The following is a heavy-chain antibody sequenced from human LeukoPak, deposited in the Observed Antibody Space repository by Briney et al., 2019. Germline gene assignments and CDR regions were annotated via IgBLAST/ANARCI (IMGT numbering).Heavy chain of an antibody. J-gene: IGHJ5*02. CDR1: GFTFSSYS. Sequence: GRSLRLSCAASGFTFSSYSMNWVRQAPGKGLEWVSSISSSSSYIYYADSVKGRFTISRDNAKNSLYLQMNSLRAEDTAVYYCARDGGLRYFDWLLNWFDPWGQGTLVTVSS. D-gene: IGHD3-9*01. CDR2: ISSSSSYI. CDR3: ARDGGLRYFDWLLNWFDP. V-gene: IGHV3-21*01.